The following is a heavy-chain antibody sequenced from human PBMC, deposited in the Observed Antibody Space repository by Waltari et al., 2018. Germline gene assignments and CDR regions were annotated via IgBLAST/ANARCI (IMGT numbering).Heavy chain of an antibody. CDR1: GFTFSGYP. CDR2: IRGSGGDT. V-gene: IGHV3-23*01. CDR3: AKSLGDTYGRYPMDY. Sequence: VQLLESGGGLVQPGGSLRLSCAASGFTFSGYPMTWVRPAPGKGLEWVSTIRGSGGDTYYADSVKGRFTISRDNSRNTLYLQMNTLRAGDTAVYYCAKSLGDTYGRYPMDYWGQGTLVTVSS. D-gene: IGHD3-10*01. J-gene: IGHJ4*02.